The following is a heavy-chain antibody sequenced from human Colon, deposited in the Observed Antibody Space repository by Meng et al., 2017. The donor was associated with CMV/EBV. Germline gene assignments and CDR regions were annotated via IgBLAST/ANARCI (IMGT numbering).Heavy chain of an antibody. CDR3: ATGAYCSGGSCSGRYGMDV. D-gene: IGHD2-15*01. V-gene: IGHV3-48*04. J-gene: IGHJ6*02. CDR1: GFTFSSYS. CDR2: ISSSSSTI. Sequence: GESLKISCAASGFTFSSYSMNWVRQAPGKGLEWVSYISSSSSTIYYADSMKGRFTISRDNAKNSLYLQMNSLRADDTAVYYCATGAYCSGGSCSGRYGMDVWGQGTTVTVSS.